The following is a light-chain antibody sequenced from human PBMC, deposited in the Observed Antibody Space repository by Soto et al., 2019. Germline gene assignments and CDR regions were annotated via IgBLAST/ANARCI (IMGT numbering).Light chain of an antibody. V-gene: IGKV3-11*01. CDR3: QQRSNWPPST. J-gene: IGKJ2*01. Sequence: EIVLTQSPATLSLSPGERATLSCRASQSVNSYLAWYQQKPDQAPRLLIYDASNRATGIPARFSGSGSGTDFTLTISSLEPEDFAVYYCQQRSNWPPSTFGQGTKLEIK. CDR1: QSVNSY. CDR2: DAS.